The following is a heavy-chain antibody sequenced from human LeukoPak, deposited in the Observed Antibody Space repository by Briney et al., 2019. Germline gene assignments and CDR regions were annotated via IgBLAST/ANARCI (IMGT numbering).Heavy chain of an antibody. J-gene: IGHJ4*02. V-gene: IGHV1-69*05. CDR2: IIPIFGTA. CDR3: ARDSSSWYYFDY. CDR1: GGTFSSYA. D-gene: IGHD6-13*01. Sequence: SVKVSCKASGGTFSSYAISWVRQAPGQGLEWMGGIIPIFGTANYAQKFQGRVTITTDESTSTAYMELRSLRSDDTAVYYCARDSSSWYYFDYWGQGTLVTVSS.